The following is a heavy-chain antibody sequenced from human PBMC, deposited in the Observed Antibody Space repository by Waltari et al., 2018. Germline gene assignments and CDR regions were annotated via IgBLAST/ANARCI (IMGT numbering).Heavy chain of an antibody. J-gene: IGHJ6*03. CDR3: ARARGQGTSYYYYMDV. Sequence: EMQLVESGGGLVKPGGSLRLSCVASGLTFSPFSMNWVRQAPGKGLEWGSSISSSSNYMYYADSVRGRFSISRDNATNALFLDISSLRGEDTAVYYCARARGQGTSYYYYMDVWGKGTTVTVSS. V-gene: IGHV3-21*01. CDR2: ISSSSNYM. CDR1: GLTFSPFS. D-gene: IGHD1-1*01.